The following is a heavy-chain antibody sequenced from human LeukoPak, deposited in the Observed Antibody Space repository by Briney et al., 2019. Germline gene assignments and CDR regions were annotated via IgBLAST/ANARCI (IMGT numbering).Heavy chain of an antibody. CDR1: GCTFSSYA. CDR2: IIPILGIA. D-gene: IGHD2-21*02. CDR3: ARAIISGDSCFDY. Sequence: SSVKVSCKASGCTFSSYAIPWVRQAPGQGLEWMGRIIPILGIANYAQKFQGRVTITADKSTSTAYMELSSLRSEDTAVYYCARAIISGDSCFDYWGQGTLVTVSS. J-gene: IGHJ4*02. V-gene: IGHV1-69*04.